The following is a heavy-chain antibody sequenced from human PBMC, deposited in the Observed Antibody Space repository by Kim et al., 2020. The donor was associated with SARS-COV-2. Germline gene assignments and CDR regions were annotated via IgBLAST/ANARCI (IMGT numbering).Heavy chain of an antibody. Sequence: GGSLRLSCSASGFTFSSYAMHWVRQAPGKGLEYVSAISSNGGSTYYADSVKGRFTISRDNSKNTLYLQMSSLRAEDTAVYYCVKGFGRGLFDYWGQGTLVTVSS. V-gene: IGHV3-64D*09. J-gene: IGHJ4*02. D-gene: IGHD3-10*01. CDR1: GFTFSSYA. CDR3: VKGFGRGLFDY. CDR2: ISSNGGST.